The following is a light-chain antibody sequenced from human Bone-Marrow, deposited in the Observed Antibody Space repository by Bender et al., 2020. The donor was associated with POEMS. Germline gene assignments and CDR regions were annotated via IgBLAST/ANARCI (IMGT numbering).Light chain of an antibody. V-gene: IGLV2-14*01. CDR2: EVS. CDR3: SSYTSTTTLVE. J-gene: IGLJ2*01. Sequence: QSALTQPASVSGSPGQSITISCTGTSNDIGDYNFFSWYQQHPGKAPKLMIYEVSNRPSGVSNRFSGSKSGNTASLTISGLQAEDEADYYCSSYTSTTTLVEFGGGTKLTVL. CDR1: SNDIGDYNF.